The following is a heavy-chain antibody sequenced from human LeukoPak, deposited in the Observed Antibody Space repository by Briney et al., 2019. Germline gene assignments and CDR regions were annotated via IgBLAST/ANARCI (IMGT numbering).Heavy chain of an antibody. CDR1: GGSISSSSYY. CDR3: ARTQREYYYDSSGAIDAFDI. Sequence: KASETLSLTCTVSGGSISSSSYYWGWIRQPPGKGLEWIGSIYYSGSTYYNPSLKSRVTISVDTSKNQFSLKLSSVTAADTAVYYCARTQREYYYDSSGAIDAFDIWGQGTMVTVSS. CDR2: IYYSGST. D-gene: IGHD3-22*01. J-gene: IGHJ3*02. V-gene: IGHV4-39*07.